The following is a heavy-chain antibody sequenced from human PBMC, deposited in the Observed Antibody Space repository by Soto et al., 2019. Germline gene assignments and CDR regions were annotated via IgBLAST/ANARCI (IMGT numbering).Heavy chain of an antibody. CDR1: GFSLSTCGVG. CDR2: IYWDEDK. CDR3: THLSSNDWHPEYFQC. J-gene: IGHJ1*01. V-gene: IGHV2-5*02. Sequence: QITLMESGPTLVTPTQTLTLTCTFSGFSLSTCGVGVCWFRQPPGQALEWLALIYWDEDKRYSPSLKSRLTVTKDTSQDQVVLKMTNIDPVDTATYYCTHLSSNDWHPEYFQCWGQGTLVTVSS. D-gene: IGHD1-1*01.